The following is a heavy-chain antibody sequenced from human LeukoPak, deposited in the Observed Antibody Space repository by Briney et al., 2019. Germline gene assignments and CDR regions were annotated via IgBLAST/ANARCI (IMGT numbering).Heavy chain of an antibody. J-gene: IGHJ6*04. D-gene: IGHD2-2*01. CDR3: ARKGYSSSTSCFYYYYYGMDV. CDR2: ISSSGSTM. CDR1: GFTSSSYE. Sequence: SGGSLRLSCAASGFTSSSYEMNWVRQAPGKGLEWVSYISSSGSTMYYADSVKGRFTISRDNAKNSLYLQMNSLRAEDTAVYYCARKGYSSSTSCFYYYYYGMDVWGKGTTVTVSS. V-gene: IGHV3-48*03.